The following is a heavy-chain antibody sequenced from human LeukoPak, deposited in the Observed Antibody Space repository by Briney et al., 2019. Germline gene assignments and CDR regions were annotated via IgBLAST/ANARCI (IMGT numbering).Heavy chain of an antibody. CDR3: ARALYGYFDY. J-gene: IGHJ4*02. D-gene: IGHD2/OR15-2a*01. CDR1: GLTVRSNY. CDR2: IKEDGSEE. Sequence: GGSLRLSCAASGLTVRSNYMNWVRQAPGKGLEWVAHIKEDGSEEYYEGSVQGRFTISRDNAKRSLYLQMNSLRDEDTAVYHCARALYGYFDYWGQGTLVTVSS. V-gene: IGHV3-7*05.